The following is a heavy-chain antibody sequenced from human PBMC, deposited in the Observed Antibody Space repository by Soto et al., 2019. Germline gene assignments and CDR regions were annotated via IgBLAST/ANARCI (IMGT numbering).Heavy chain of an antibody. CDR1: GDSGSSNRAA. V-gene: IGHV6-1*01. CDR3: ASSQLPKYYYGMDV. J-gene: IGHJ6*02. D-gene: IGHD2-2*01. CDR2: TYYRSKWYN. Sequence: SQTRSLTCAISGDSGSSNRAAWNWIRQSPSRGLEWLGRTYYRSKWYNDYAVSVKSRITINPDTSKNQFSLQLNSVTPEDTAVYYCASSQLPKYYYGMDVWGQGTTVTVSS.